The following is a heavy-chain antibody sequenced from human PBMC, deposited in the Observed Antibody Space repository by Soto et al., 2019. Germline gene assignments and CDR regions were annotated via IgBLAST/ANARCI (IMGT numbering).Heavy chain of an antibody. V-gene: IGHV3-53*01. CDR2: IYSGGGT. Sequence: PGGSLRLSCAASGFIVSSNYMSWVRQAPGKGLEWVSVIYSGGGTYYADSVKGRFTISRDNSKNTLYLQMNTLRAEDRAVYYCARVYEYYYYGMDVWGQGTTVTVS. D-gene: IGHD3-22*01. J-gene: IGHJ6*02. CDR3: ARVYEYYYYGMDV. CDR1: GFIVSSNY.